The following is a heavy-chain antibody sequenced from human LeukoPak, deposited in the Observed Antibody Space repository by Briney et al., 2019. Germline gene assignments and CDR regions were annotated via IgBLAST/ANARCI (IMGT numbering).Heavy chain of an antibody. V-gene: IGHV1-46*01. D-gene: IGHD4-17*01. Sequence: GSAKVSCKASGDTFTSYYIHWVREGPGQGVECRGIINPSVGSTSYAQKFQGRVTMTRDTSTSTVYMELGSLTSEDTAAYYCARDRNDYGDYGIYYHYYGMDVWGQGTTVTVSS. J-gene: IGHJ6*02. CDR1: GDTFTSYY. CDR2: INPSVGST. CDR3: ARDRNDYGDYGIYYHYYGMDV.